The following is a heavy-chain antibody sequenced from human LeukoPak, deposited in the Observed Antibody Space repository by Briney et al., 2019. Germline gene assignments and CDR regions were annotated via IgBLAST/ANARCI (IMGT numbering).Heavy chain of an antibody. CDR3: AKGGLRYCSSTSCYTPFDY. V-gene: IGHV3-30*18. D-gene: IGHD2-2*02. J-gene: IGHJ4*02. CDR2: ISYDGSNK. CDR1: GFTFSSYG. Sequence: GGSLRLSCAASGFTFSSYGMHWVRQAPGKGLEWVAVISYDGSNKYYADSVKGRFTISRDNSKNTLYLQMNSLRAEDTAVYYCAKGGLRYCSSTSCYTPFDYWAREPWSPSPQ.